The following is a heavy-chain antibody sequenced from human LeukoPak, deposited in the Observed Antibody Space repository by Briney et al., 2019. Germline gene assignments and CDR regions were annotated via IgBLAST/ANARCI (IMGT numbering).Heavy chain of an antibody. D-gene: IGHD2-2*02. V-gene: IGHV1-2*02. Sequence: ASVKVSCKASGYTFTGYYMHWVRQAPGQGLEWMGWINPNSGGTNYAQKFQGRVTMTRDTSISTAYMELSRLRSDDTAVYYGASSLRRLVPAAIEADWDWFDPWGQGTLVTVSS. J-gene: IGHJ5*02. CDR3: ASSLRRLVPAAIEADWDWFDP. CDR1: GYTFTGYY. CDR2: INPNSGGT.